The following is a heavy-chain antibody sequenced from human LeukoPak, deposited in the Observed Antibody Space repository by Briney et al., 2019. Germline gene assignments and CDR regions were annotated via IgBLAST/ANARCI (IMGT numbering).Heavy chain of an antibody. D-gene: IGHD6-19*01. J-gene: IGHJ4*02. V-gene: IGHV3-20*04. CDR1: GFTFSSYG. CDR3: ARVSDISVAAYFDY. Sequence: GGSLRLSCAASGFTFSSYGMHWDRQAPGKGLEWVSTINWNGGSTGYADSVKGRFTISRDNAKNSLYLQMNSLRAEDTALYYCARVSDISVAAYFDYWGQGTLVTVSS. CDR2: INWNGGST.